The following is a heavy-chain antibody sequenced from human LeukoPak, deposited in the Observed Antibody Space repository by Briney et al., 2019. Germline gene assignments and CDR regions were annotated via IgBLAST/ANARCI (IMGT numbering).Heavy chain of an antibody. V-gene: IGHV3-23*01. D-gene: IGHD3-22*01. CDR2: ISGSGGST. CDR1: GFTFSSYA. J-gene: IGHJ4*02. Sequence: PGGSLRLSCAASGFTFSSYAMSWVRQAPGKGLEWVSGISGSGGSTYYADSVKGRFTISRDNSKNTLYLQMNSLRAEDTAVYYCAKVYDSSGYFILAYFDYRGQGTLVTVSS. CDR3: AKVYDSSGYFILAYFDY.